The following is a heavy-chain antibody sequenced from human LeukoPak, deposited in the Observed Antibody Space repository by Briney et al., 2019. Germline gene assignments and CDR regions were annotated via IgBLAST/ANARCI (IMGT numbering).Heavy chain of an antibody. Sequence: GGSLRLSCAASGFTFSGYWMHWVRQGPEKGLELVSRIDNDGHGILYADSVKGRFTTSRDDAKNTLYLQMNSLRFEDTAVYYCATGGGWVPSFGVVTHIDVWGKGTTVTVSS. CDR2: IDNDGHGI. J-gene: IGHJ6*03. D-gene: IGHD3-3*01. CDR1: GFTFSGYW. V-gene: IGHV3-74*03. CDR3: ATGGGWVPSFGVVTHIDV.